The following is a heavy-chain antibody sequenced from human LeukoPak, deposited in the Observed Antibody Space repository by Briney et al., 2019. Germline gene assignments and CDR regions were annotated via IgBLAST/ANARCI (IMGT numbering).Heavy chain of an antibody. D-gene: IGHD3-3*02. CDR3: ARGHHFWSGSRYSSTYMDV. CDR1: GGSFSGYY. V-gene: IGHV4-34*01. J-gene: IGHJ6*03. CDR2: INHSGST. Sequence: SETLSLTYAVYGGSFSGYYWSWIRQPPGKGLEWIGEINHSGSTNYNPSLKSRATISVDTSKNQFSLRLSSVTAADTAVYYCARGHHFWSGSRYSSTYMDVWGKGTTVTVSS.